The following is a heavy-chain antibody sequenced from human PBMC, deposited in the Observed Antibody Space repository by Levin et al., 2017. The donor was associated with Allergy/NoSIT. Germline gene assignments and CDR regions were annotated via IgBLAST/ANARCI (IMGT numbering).Heavy chain of an antibody. D-gene: IGHD6-19*01. CDR2: IYYSGST. Sequence: PSETLSLTCTVSGGSTSSSSYYWGWIRQPPGKGLEWIGNIYYSGSTYSNPSLKSRVTISVDTSKNQFSLKLNSVTAADTAIYYCARRLLGSSDWSLGAFDVWGQGTMVTVSS. V-gene: IGHV4-39*01. CDR1: GGSTSSSSYY. CDR3: ARRLLGSSDWSLGAFDV. J-gene: IGHJ3*01.